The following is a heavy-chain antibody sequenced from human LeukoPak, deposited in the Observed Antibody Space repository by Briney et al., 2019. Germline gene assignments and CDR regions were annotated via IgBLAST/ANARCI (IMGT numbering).Heavy chain of an antibody. D-gene: IGHD5-18*01. CDR2: ISAYNGNT. J-gene: IGHJ3*02. CDR1: GYTFTSYG. V-gene: IGHV1-18*01. Sequence: GASVKVSCKASGYTFTSYGISWVRQAPGQGLEWMGWISAYNGNTNYAQKLQGRVTMTTDTSTSTAYMELRSLRSDDTAVYYCAGDPVYGYGPGEGAFDIWGQGTMVTVSS. CDR3: AGDPVYGYGPGEGAFDI.